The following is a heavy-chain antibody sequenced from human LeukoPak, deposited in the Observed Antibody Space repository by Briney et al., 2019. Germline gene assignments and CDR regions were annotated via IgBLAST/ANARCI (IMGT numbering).Heavy chain of an antibody. CDR3: ARGSGYDFRAFDI. D-gene: IGHD5-12*01. V-gene: IGHV1-2*02. J-gene: IGHJ3*02. CDR1: GYTFIGCY. Sequence: ASVKVSCKGSGYTFIGCYLHWLRQAPGQGPEWMGWINPNSGGTNYSEKFQGRVTMTRDTSISTAYMELSRLRSDDTAVYYCARGSGYDFRAFDIWGQGTMVTVSS. CDR2: INPNSGGT.